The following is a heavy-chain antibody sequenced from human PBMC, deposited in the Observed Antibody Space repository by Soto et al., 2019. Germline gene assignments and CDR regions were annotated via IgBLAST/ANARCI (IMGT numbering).Heavy chain of an antibody. Sequence: SETLSLTCAVYGGSFSGYYWSWIRQPPGKGLEWIGEINHSGSTNYNPSLKSRVTISVDTSKNQFSLKLSSVTAADTAVYYCARGAPMGDLEMATIRVRCYYGMDVWGQGTTVTVSS. V-gene: IGHV4-34*01. J-gene: IGHJ6*02. CDR1: GGSFSGYY. CDR3: ARGAPMGDLEMATIRVRCYYGMDV. CDR2: INHSGST. D-gene: IGHD5-12*01.